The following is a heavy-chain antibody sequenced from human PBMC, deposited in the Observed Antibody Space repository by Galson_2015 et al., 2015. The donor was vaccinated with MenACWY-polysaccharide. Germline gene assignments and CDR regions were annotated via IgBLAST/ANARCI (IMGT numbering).Heavy chain of an antibody. J-gene: IGHJ4*02. CDR2: IKRDGSEK. CDR3: ARVGTYDSSGYYVIDLFDY. D-gene: IGHD3-22*01. CDR1: GFTFSSYW. Sequence: SLRLSCAASGFTFSSYWMSWVRQAPGKGLEWVANIKRDGSEKYYVDSVKGRFTISRDNAKNSLYLQMNSLRAEDTAVYYCARVGTYDSSGYYVIDLFDYWGQGTLVTVSS. V-gene: IGHV3-7*01.